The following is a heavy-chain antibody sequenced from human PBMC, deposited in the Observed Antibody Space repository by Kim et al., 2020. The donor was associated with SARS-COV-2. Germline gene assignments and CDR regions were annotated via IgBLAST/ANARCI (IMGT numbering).Heavy chain of an antibody. CDR1: GFTFSSYG. CDR2: IWYDGSNK. Sequence: GGSLRLSCAASGFTFSSYGMHWVRQAPGKGLEWVAVIWYDGSNKYYADSVKGRFTISRDNSKNTLYLQMNSLRAEDTAVYYCSAQQLVQGKDYYYYGMDVWGQGTTVTVSS. J-gene: IGHJ6*02. D-gene: IGHD6-13*01. V-gene: IGHV3-33*01. CDR3: SAQQLVQGKDYYYYGMDV.